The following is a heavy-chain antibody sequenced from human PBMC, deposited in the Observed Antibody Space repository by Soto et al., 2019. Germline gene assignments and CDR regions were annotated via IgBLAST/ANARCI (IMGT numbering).Heavy chain of an antibody. J-gene: IGHJ4*01. Sequence: ASVKVSCKASAYTFSDYGIIWVRQAPGQGLEWMGWISGFNGNTNYAQKFQDRVTMTTDTSTTTAYMELRSLRSDDTAVYFCARARRTGYSHFDYWGQGTLVTVSS. V-gene: IGHV1-18*01. CDR1: AYTFSDYG. CDR3: ARARRTGYSHFDY. D-gene: IGHD3-9*01. CDR2: ISGFNGNT.